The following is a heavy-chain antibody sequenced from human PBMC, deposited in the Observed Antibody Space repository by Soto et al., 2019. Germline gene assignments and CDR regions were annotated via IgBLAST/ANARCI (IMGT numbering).Heavy chain of an antibody. J-gene: IGHJ4*02. V-gene: IGHV4-4*02. CDR1: GDSVGSPYW. CDR3: ARSAGWYAIHS. D-gene: IGHD6-19*01. Sequence: QVQLQESGPGLVKPSGTLSLTCAVSGDSVGSPYWWCWVRQPPGKGLEWIGEVFHTGTTSYNPSLRSRVTISMDTSINQFSLDLTSVTAADTAVYYCARSAGWYAIHSWGPGTLVSVSS. CDR2: VFHTGTT.